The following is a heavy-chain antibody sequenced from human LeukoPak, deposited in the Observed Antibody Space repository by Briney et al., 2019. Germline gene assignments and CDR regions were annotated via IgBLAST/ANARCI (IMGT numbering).Heavy chain of an antibody. D-gene: IGHD6-6*01. Sequence: ASVKVSCKASGYTFTSYDINWVRQATGQGLEWMGWMNPNSGNTGHAQKFQGRVTMTRNTSISTAYMELSNLRSEDTAVYYCARASEYSSSSDDYWGQGTLVTVSS. J-gene: IGHJ4*02. CDR2: MNPNSGNT. CDR3: ARASEYSSSSDDY. CDR1: GYTFTSYD. V-gene: IGHV1-8*01.